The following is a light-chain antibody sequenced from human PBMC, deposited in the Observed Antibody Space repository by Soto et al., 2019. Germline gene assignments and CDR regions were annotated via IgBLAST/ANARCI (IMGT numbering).Light chain of an antibody. Sequence: EIVMTQSPATLSVSPGERATLSCRASQSVGTNLAWYQQKPGQPPRLLIFAASTMATGIPARFSGGGSGSEFTLTISGLQSEDFAVYSCQQYNNWPLVTFGGGTKVEIK. J-gene: IGKJ4*01. CDR1: QSVGTN. CDR3: QQYNNWPLVT. CDR2: AAS. V-gene: IGKV3-15*01.